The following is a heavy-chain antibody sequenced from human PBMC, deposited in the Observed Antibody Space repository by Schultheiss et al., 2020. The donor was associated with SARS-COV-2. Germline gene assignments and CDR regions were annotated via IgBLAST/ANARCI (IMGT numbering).Heavy chain of an antibody. Sequence: GGSLRLSCAASGFTFSGSAMHWVRQASGKGLEWVGRIRSKANSYATAYAASVKGRFTISRDDSKNTAYLQMNSLKTEDTAVYYCTTQQLVFDYWGQGTLVTVSS. CDR3: TTQQLVFDY. CDR2: IRSKANSYAT. D-gene: IGHD6-13*01. CDR1: GFTFSGSA. J-gene: IGHJ4*02. V-gene: IGHV3-73*01.